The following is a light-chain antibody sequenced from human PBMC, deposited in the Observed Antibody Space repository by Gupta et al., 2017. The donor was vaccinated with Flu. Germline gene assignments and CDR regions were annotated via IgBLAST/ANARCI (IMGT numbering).Light chain of an antibody. Sequence: VTITCTGSSSNIGSNAVNWYHHVPGTSPNLLIYGSNQRPSGVPDRFAGSKSGTSASLAIRGLQSEDEADYYCAAWDDSLNGHYVFGTGTKVTVL. CDR1: SSNIGSNA. CDR3: AAWDDSLNGHYV. V-gene: IGLV1-44*01. J-gene: IGLJ1*01. CDR2: GSN.